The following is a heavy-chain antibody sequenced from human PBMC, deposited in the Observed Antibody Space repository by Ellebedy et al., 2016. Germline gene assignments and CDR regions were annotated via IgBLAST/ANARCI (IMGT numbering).Heavy chain of an antibody. V-gene: IGHV4-59*01. Sequence: SETLSLTXSVSGDSFSSYYWNWFRQPPGKGLEWIGYIYYSGSTVYNSSLKSRVTMSLDRSKKQVSLKLTSLTAADTAVYYCARGQSAWYSDIWGLGTMVMVSS. CDR2: IYYSGST. J-gene: IGHJ3*02. CDR3: ARGQSAWYSDI. D-gene: IGHD6-19*01. CDR1: GDSFSSYY.